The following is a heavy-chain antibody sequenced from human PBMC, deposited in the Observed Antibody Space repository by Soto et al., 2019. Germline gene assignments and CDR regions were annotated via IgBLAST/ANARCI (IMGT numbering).Heavy chain of an antibody. D-gene: IGHD1-26*01. CDR3: ARPSGSYLYYFDY. CDR2: IYYSGST. Sequence: QLQLQESGPGLVKPSETLSLTCTVSGGSISSNFYYWGWIRQPPGKGLEWIGSIYYSGSTYYNPSLKCRVTIPVDTSKNQFSLKLSSVTAADTAVYYCARPSGSYLYYFDYWGQGTLVTVSS. V-gene: IGHV4-39*01. J-gene: IGHJ4*02. CDR1: GGSISSNFYY.